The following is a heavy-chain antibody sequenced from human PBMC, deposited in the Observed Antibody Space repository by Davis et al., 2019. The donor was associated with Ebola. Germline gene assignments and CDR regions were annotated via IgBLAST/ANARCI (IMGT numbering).Heavy chain of an antibody. D-gene: IGHD4-17*01. CDR2: IYFSGAA. V-gene: IGHV4-59*01. CDR1: GGSITNYY. CDR3: ARDAADDYGVNFDY. Sequence: PSETLSLTCTASGGSITNYYWDWIRQPPGKGLEWIGHIYFSGAAKYNPSLRSRATISVDTSKNQFYLKLNSVTAADTAVYYCARDAADDYGVNFDYWGQGNLVTVSS. J-gene: IGHJ4*02.